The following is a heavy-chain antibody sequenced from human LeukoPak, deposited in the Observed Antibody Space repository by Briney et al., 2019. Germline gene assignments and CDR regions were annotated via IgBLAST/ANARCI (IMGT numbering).Heavy chain of an antibody. Sequence: PGGSLRRSCAASGLTFSSYSMNWVRQAPGKGLEWVSSISSSSSYIYYADSVKGRFTFSRDNAKNSLYLRMNSLRAEDTAVYYCARGGRQQLVWGLLDYSGQGTLVTVSS. CDR1: GLTFSSYS. D-gene: IGHD6-13*01. CDR3: ARGGRQQLVWGLLDY. J-gene: IGHJ4*02. CDR2: ISSSSSYI. V-gene: IGHV3-21*01.